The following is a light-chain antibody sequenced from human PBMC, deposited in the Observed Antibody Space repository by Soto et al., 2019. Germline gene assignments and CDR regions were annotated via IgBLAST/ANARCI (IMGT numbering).Light chain of an antibody. CDR3: AAWDDSLNAL. J-gene: IGLJ1*01. CDR2: SNN. V-gene: IGLV1-44*01. Sequence: QAVVTQPPSASGTPGQRVTISCSGSSSNIGSNTVNWYQQLPGTAPKRLIYSNNQRPSGVPDRFSGSKSGTSASLAISGLQSEDEADYYCAAWDDSLNALFGTGTKVTVL. CDR1: SSNIGSNT.